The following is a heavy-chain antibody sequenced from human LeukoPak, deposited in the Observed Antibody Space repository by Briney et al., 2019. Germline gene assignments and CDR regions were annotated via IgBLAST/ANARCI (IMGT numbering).Heavy chain of an antibody. CDR2: IKSKTDGGTI. CDR3: TTTIVVVITNDY. CDR1: GFTFSDAW. J-gene: IGHJ4*02. V-gene: IGHV3-15*01. Sequence: GGSLRLSCAASGFTFSDAWMTWVRQAPGKGLEWVGRIKSKTDGGTIDYAAPVKGRFTISRDDSKKTLYLQMNSLKTEDTAVYYCTTTIVVVITNDYWGQGTLVTVSS. D-gene: IGHD3-22*01.